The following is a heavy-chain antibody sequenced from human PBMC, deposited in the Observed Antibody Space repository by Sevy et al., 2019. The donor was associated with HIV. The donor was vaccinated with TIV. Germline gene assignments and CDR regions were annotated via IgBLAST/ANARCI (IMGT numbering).Heavy chain of an antibody. CDR3: ARGDEPATDYADYVPNAFDI. Sequence: GGYLRLSCAASGFTFRNYAMSYVRQTPGKGLEWVSSISGPGALTYYADSVKGRFTISRDNSKNTLFLQMNSLRAEDTALYYCARGDEPATDYADYVPNAFDIWGQGTMVIVSS. CDR2: ISGPGALT. D-gene: IGHD4-17*01. J-gene: IGHJ3*02. CDR1: GFTFRNYA. V-gene: IGHV3-23*01.